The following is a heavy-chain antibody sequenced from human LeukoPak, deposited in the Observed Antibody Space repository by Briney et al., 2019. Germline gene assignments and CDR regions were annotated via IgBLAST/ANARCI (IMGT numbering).Heavy chain of an antibody. CDR1: GFTFSSYS. CDR3: ARVPTIRGYSYGYDPAGYYYYYGMDV. J-gene: IGHJ6*02. CDR2: ISSSSSYI. D-gene: IGHD5-18*01. V-gene: IGHV3-21*01. Sequence: PGGSLRLSCAASGFTFSSYSMNWVRQAPGKGLEWVSSISSSSSYIYYADSVKGRFTISRDNAKNSLYLQMNSLRAEDTAVYYCARVPTIRGYSYGYDPAGYYYYYGMDVWGQGTTVTVSS.